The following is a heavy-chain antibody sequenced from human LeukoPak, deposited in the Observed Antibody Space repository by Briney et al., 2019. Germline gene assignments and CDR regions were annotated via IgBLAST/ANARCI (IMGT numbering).Heavy chain of an antibody. V-gene: IGHV4-34*01. J-gene: IGHJ3*02. CDR3: ARPPITADAFDI. Sequence: SETLSLTCAVYGGSFSGYYWSWIRQPPGEGLEWIGEINHSGSTNYNPSLKSRVTISVDTSKNQFSLKLSSVTAADTAVYYCARPPITADAFDIWGQGTMVTVSS. CDR2: INHSGST. CDR1: GGSFSGYY. D-gene: IGHD5-24*01.